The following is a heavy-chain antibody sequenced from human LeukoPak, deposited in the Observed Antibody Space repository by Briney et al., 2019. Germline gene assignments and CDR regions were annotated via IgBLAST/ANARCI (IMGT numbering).Heavy chain of an antibody. CDR2: IDPSDSYT. J-gene: IGHJ4*02. Sequence: GGSLRISCKGSGYSFTSYWISWGRQMPGKGLEGMGRIDPSDSYTNYSPSFQGHVTISADKSISTAYLQWSSLKASDTAMYYCALGWVATNDYWGQGTLVTVSS. CDR3: ALGWVATNDY. D-gene: IGHD5-12*01. V-gene: IGHV5-10-1*01. CDR1: GYSFTSYW.